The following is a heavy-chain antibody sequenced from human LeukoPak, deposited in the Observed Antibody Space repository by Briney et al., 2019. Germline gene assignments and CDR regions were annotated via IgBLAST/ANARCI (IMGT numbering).Heavy chain of an antibody. V-gene: IGHV1-69*13. CDR3: ARGFVSGYYDKYYFDY. CDR2: IIPIFGTA. CDR1: GGTFSSYA. J-gene: IGHJ4*02. Sequence: ASVKVSCKASGGTFSSYAISWVRQAPGQGLEWMGGIIPIFGTANYAQKFQSRVTITADESTSTAYMELSSLRSEDTAVYYCARGFVSGYYDKYYFDYWGQGTLVTVSS. D-gene: IGHD3-3*01.